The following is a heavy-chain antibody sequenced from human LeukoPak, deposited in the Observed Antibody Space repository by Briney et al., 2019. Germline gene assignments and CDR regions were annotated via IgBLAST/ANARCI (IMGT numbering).Heavy chain of an antibody. CDR2: IYHSGST. Sequence: PSETLSLTCSVSGYSISSGNYWDWIRLPPGKGLQWIGSIYHSGSTYYNPSLKSRVTISVDTSKNQFSLKLSSVTAADTAVYYCAKGYCRGNSCYDDRGAFDYWGQGTLVTVSS. CDR1: GYSISSGNY. V-gene: IGHV4-38-2*02. CDR3: AKGYCRGNSCYDDRGAFDY. D-gene: IGHD2-2*01. J-gene: IGHJ4*02.